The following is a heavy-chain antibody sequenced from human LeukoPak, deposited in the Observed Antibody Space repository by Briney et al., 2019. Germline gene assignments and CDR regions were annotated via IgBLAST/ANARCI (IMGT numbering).Heavy chain of an antibody. J-gene: IGHJ4*02. V-gene: IGHV4-38-2*02. CDR2: IYYSGST. CDR3: ARQIMVRGVPYYFDY. Sequence: SETLSLTCTVSGYSISNGYYWGWIRQPPGKGLEWIGSIYYSGSTYYNPSLKSRVTISVDTSKNQFSLKLSSVTAADTAVYYCARQIMVRGVPYYFDYWGQGTLVTVSS. CDR1: GYSISNGYY. D-gene: IGHD3-10*01.